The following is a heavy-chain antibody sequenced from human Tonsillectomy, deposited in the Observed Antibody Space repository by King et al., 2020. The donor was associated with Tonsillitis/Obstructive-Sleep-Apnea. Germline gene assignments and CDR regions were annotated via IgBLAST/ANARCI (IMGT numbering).Heavy chain of an antibody. CDR2: INPNSGGT. CDR1: GYTFTGYY. CDR3: ARDSGPRSDYESYWYFDL. V-gene: IGHV1-2*04. D-gene: IGHD4-17*01. Sequence: VQLVESGAEVKKPGASVKVSCKASGYTFTGYYMHWVRQAPGQGLEWMGWINPNSGGTNYAQKFQGWVTMTRDTSISTADMELSRLRSDDTAVYYCARDSGPRSDYESYWYFDLWGRGTLVTVSS. J-gene: IGHJ2*01.